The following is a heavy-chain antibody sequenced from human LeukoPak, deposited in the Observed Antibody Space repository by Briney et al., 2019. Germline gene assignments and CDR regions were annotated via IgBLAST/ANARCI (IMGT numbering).Heavy chain of an antibody. CDR1: TLTLTTYW. CDR3: ARLYDYGGNSYYYGMDV. CDR2: IKQDGSEK. D-gene: IGHD4-23*01. J-gene: IGHJ6*02. V-gene: IGHV3-7*01. Sequence: PGQSMTLSCALYTLTLTTYWMRWVRHAPGEVREWVANIKQDGSEKYYVDSVKGRFTISRDNAKNSLYLQMNSLRAEDTAVYYCARLYDYGGNSYYYGMDVWGQGTTVTVSS.